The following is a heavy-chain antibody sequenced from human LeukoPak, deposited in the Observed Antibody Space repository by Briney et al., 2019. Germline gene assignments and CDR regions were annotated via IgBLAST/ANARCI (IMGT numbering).Heavy chain of an antibody. J-gene: IGHJ4*02. CDR2: INHSGST. CDR1: GGSFSGYY. D-gene: IGHD5-18*01. Sequence: SETLSLTCAVYGGSFSGYYWSWIRQPPGKGLEWIGEINHSGSTNYNPSLKSRVTISVDTSKNQFSLKLSSVTAADTAVYYCARATDTAMDYWGQGTLVTVSS. V-gene: IGHV4-34*01. CDR3: ARATDTAMDY.